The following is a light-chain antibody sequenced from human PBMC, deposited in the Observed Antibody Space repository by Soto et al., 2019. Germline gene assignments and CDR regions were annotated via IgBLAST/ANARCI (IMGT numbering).Light chain of an antibody. V-gene: IGLV2-23*02. CDR2: EVS. CDR3: CSYAGSSTYV. CDR1: SSDVGSYNL. Sequence: QSALTQPASVSGSPGQSTTISCTGTSSDVGSYNLVSWYQQHPGKAPKLMIYEVSKRPSGVSNRFSGSKSGNTASLTISGVQAEDEAAYYCCSYAGSSTYVFGTGTKVTVL. J-gene: IGLJ1*01.